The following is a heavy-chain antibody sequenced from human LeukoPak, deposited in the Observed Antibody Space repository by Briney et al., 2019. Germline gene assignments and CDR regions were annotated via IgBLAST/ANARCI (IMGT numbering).Heavy chain of an antibody. Sequence: GGSLRLSCAASGFTFSSYSMNWVRQAPGKGVEWVSSISSSSSDIYYADSVKGRFTISRDNDKNSLYMQMNSLRAEDTAVYHCARESSSWRYFDYWGQGTLVTVSS. CDR3: ARESSSWRYFDY. V-gene: IGHV3-21*01. CDR2: ISSSSSDI. CDR1: GFTFSSYS. J-gene: IGHJ4*02. D-gene: IGHD6-13*01.